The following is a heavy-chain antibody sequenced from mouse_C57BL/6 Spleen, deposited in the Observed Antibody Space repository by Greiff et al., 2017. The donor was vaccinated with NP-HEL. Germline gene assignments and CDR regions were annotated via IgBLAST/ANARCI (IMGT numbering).Heavy chain of an antibody. J-gene: IGHJ1*03. CDR1: GYTFTDYE. CDR3: TRVTTVYWYFDV. D-gene: IGHD2-2*01. Sequence: QVQLQQSGAELVRPGASVTLSCKASGYTFTDYEMHWVKQTPVHGLEWIGAIDPETGGTAYNQKFKGKAILTADKSSSTAYMELRSLTSEDSAVYYCTRVTTVYWYFDVWGTGTTVTVSS. V-gene: IGHV1-15*01. CDR2: IDPETGGT.